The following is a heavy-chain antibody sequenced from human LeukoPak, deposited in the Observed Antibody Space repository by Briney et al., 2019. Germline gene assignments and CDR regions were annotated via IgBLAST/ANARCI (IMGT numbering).Heavy chain of an antibody. J-gene: IGHJ6*03. V-gene: IGHV3-15*01. CDR1: GFTFSNAW. Sequence: GGSLRLSCAASGFTFSNAWMSWVRQAPGKGLEWVGRIKSKTDGGTTDYAAPVKGRFTISRDDSKNTLYLQMNSLKTEDTAVYYCTTDRGSSGWHYYYYYYMDVWGKGTTVTISS. CDR2: IKSKTDGGTT. D-gene: IGHD6-19*01. CDR3: TTDRGSSGWHYYYYYYMDV.